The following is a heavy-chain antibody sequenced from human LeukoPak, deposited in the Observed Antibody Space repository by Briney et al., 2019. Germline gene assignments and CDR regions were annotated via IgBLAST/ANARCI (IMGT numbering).Heavy chain of an antibody. CDR1: GGSISSYY. CDR2: IYTSGST. J-gene: IGHJ4*02. D-gene: IGHD5-24*01. V-gene: IGHV4-4*07. Sequence: PSETLSLTCTVSGGSISSYYWSWIRQPAGKGLEWIGRIYTSGSTNYNPSLKSRVPMSVDTSKNQFSLKLSSVTAADTAVYYCASAREGRDGYNYYFDYWGQGTLVTVSS. CDR3: ASAREGRDGYNYYFDY.